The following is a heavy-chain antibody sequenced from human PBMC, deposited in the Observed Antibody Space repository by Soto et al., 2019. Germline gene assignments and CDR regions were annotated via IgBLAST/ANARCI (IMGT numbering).Heavy chain of an antibody. CDR2: IYYTGST. CDR3: ARIEMASIK. J-gene: IGHJ4*02. CDR1: GASIRSGSYY. V-gene: IGHV4-31*03. Sequence: TLSLTCSVAGASIRSGSYYWSWLRQSPGKGLEWIGHIYYTGSTFYSPSLKSRLTISLDTSKNQFSLDLRSVTAADTAMYYCARIEMASIKWGRGNLVTVSS.